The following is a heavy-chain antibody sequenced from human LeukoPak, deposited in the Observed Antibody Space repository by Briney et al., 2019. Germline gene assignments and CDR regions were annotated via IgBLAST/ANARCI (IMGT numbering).Heavy chain of an antibody. J-gene: IGHJ3*01. V-gene: IGHV4-4*07. CDR3: ARQFLVGSTFHAFDL. D-gene: IGHD1-26*01. CDR1: VVSMNGYY. Sequence: SETLSLTCSVSVVSMNGYYWSWLRQSAGNRLEWIGHVDSSGKTNYNPSLESRVTMSVDTPKKQFSLKLTSVTAADMAVYFCARQFLVGSTFHAFDLWGQGTRVTVSS. CDR2: VDSSGKT.